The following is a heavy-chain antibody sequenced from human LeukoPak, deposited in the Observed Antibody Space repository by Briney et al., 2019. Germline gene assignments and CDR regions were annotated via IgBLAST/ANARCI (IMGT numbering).Heavy chain of an antibody. CDR1: SESFSGYF. Sequence: SETLSLTCAIYSESFSGYFWSWIRQPPGEGLEWIGEINYSGSTNYNPSLKSRVTISVDTSKNQFSLKLSSVTPEDTAVYYCARDLQWLVPSTRYYYYYYYMDVWGKGTTVTVSS. D-gene: IGHD6-19*01. V-gene: IGHV4-34*01. J-gene: IGHJ6*03. CDR2: INYSGST. CDR3: ARDLQWLVPSTRYYYYYYYMDV.